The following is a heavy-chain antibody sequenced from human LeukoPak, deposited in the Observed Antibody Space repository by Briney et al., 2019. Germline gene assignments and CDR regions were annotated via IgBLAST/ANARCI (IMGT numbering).Heavy chain of an antibody. CDR1: GYTVTSYD. D-gene: IGHD6-13*01. CDR3: ARGAAGSYDY. J-gene: IGHJ4*02. CDR2: ISTYNSNT. Sequence: ASVKVSCKASGYTVTSYDISWVRQAPGQGLEWMGWISTYNSNTNQAEKLQGRITMTTDTSTSTAYMELRSLRSDDAAVYYCARGAAGSYDYWGQGTLVTVSS. V-gene: IGHV1-18*01.